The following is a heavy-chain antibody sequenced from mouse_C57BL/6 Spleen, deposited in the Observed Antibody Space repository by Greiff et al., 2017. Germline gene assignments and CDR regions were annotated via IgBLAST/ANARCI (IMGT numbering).Heavy chain of an antibody. V-gene: IGHV1-55*01. CDR1: GYTFTSYW. D-gene: IGHD2-1*01. CDR3: ARLELGGNYGAY. Sequence: QVQLQQPGAELVKPGASVKMSCKASGYTFTSYWITWVKQRPGQGLEWIGDIYPGSGSTNYSEKFKSKATLTVDTPSSTAYMQLSSLTSEVTAVYYCARLELGGNYGAYWGQGTLVTVS. J-gene: IGHJ3*01. CDR2: IYPGSGST.